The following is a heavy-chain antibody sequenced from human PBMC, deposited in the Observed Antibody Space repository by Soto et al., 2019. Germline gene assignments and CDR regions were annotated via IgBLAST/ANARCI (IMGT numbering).Heavy chain of an antibody. D-gene: IGHD6-19*01. V-gene: IGHV4-59*01. CDR1: GGSISSYY. CDR3: ARGHSSGWIDAFDI. J-gene: IGHJ3*02. Sequence: QVQLQESGPGLVKPSETLSLTCTVSGGSISSYYWSWIRQPPGKGLEWIGYIYYSGSTNYNPSLKSRGTISVDTSKNQFSLKLSSVTAADTAVYYCARGHSSGWIDAFDIWGQGTMVTVSS. CDR2: IYYSGST.